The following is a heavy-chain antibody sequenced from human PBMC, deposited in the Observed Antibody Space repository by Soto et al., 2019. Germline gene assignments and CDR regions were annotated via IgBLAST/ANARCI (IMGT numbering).Heavy chain of an antibody. J-gene: IGHJ4*02. D-gene: IGHD6-13*01. Sequence: QVQLQESGPGLVKPSQTLSLTCTVSGGSISSGGYYWSWIRQHPGKGLEWIGYIYYSGSTYYNPSLKSRVTISVDTSTNQFTVNLSSVTAADTAVYYCASLPTEQWVAAGTFDYWGQGTLVTVSS. V-gene: IGHV4-31*03. CDR3: ASLPTEQWVAAGTFDY. CDR2: IYYSGST. CDR1: GGSISSGGYY.